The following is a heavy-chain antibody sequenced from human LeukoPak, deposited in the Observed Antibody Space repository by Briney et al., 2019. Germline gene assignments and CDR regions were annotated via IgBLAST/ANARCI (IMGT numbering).Heavy chain of an antibody. J-gene: IGHJ4*02. Sequence: GGSLRLSCAASGFTFSDAWMNWVRQVPGKGLEWVGRIKSKTNGETTDYAAPVKGRFTISRDDSKNTLYLQMNSLKTEDTAVYYCTHYYDSSGYYYFDNWGQGTLVTVSS. D-gene: IGHD3-22*01. V-gene: IGHV3-15*07. CDR1: GFTFSDAW. CDR2: IKSKTNGETT. CDR3: THYYDSSGYYYFDN.